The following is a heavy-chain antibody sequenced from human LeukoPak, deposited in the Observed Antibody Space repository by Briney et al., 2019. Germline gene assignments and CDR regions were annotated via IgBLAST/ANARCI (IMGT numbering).Heavy chain of an antibody. CDR1: GFTFSSYW. Sequence: GGSLRLSCAASGFTFSSYWMNWVRQAPGKGPEWVANIKQDGSEKYYADSVKGRFTISRDNAKNSLYLQMNSLRAEDTAIYYCAIISASAYWGQGTLVTVSS. J-gene: IGHJ4*02. D-gene: IGHD2/OR15-2a*01. CDR3: AIISASAY. V-gene: IGHV3-7*01. CDR2: IKQDGSEK.